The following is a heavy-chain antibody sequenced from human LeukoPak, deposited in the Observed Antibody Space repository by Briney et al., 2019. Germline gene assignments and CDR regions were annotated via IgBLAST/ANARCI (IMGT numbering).Heavy chain of an antibody. V-gene: IGHV3-21*01. CDR2: ISSSSSYI. CDR3: ARRGSYSSGWYDRYYFDY. J-gene: IGHJ4*02. D-gene: IGHD6-19*01. CDR1: GFTFSSYS. Sequence: PGGSLRLSCAASGFTFSSYSMNWVRQAPWKGLEWVSSISSSSSYIYYADSVKGRFTISRDNAKNSLYLQMNSLRAEDTAVYYCARRGSYSSGWYDRYYFDYWGQGTLVTVSS.